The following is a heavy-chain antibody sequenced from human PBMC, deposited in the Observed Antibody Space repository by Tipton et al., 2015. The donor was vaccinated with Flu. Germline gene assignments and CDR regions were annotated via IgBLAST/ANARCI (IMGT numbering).Heavy chain of an antibody. Sequence: SLRLSCAASGFTFSSYDMHWVRQAPGKGLEYVSSISTNGGGTYYADSVKGRFIISRGNSKNTLYLQMGSLRAEDIAVYYCAREGPMVQGIITTTGFDSWGQGTLVTVSS. CDR1: GFTFSSYD. V-gene: IGHV3-64*02. CDR3: AREGPMVQGIITTTGFDS. J-gene: IGHJ4*02. D-gene: IGHD3-10*01. CDR2: ISTNGGGT.